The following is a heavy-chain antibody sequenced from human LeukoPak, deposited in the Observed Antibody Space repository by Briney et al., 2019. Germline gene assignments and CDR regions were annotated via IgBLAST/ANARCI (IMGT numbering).Heavy chain of an antibody. CDR3: VRGVPRIAAARPYY. J-gene: IGHJ4*02. Sequence: PGGSLRLSCAASGFTFSSYGMHWVRQAPGKGLEWVAVIWYDGSNKYYADSVKGRFTVSRDNSKNTLYLQMNSLRAEDTAVYYCVRGVPRIAAARPYYWGQGTLVTVSS. D-gene: IGHD6-13*01. CDR2: IWYDGSNK. CDR1: GFTFSSYG. V-gene: IGHV3-33*01.